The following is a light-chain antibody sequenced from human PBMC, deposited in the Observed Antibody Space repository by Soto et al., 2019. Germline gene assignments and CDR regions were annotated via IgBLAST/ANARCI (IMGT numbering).Light chain of an antibody. CDR3: QQSYTTPPD. Sequence: DIQMTQSPSSLSVSVADRVTITCRASQSISTYLNWYQQKPGNTPNLLIFAASSLQSGVPSRFSGSGSGTDFTLTISSLQPEDFATYYCQQSYTTPPDFGQGTRLEIK. CDR2: AAS. CDR1: QSISTY. V-gene: IGKV1-39*01. J-gene: IGKJ5*01.